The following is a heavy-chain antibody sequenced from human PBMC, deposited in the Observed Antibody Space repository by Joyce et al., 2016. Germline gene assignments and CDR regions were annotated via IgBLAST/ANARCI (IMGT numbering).Heavy chain of an antibody. CDR3: ARDGGESSKGIDY. Sequence: QVQLVQPGAEVRKPGASVKVSCKSSGYTFTRAGISWVRQAPGQGLDWIGGISAYTSNTNYAQKLQGRVTMTTDTSTSTAYMELRSLRSGDTAVYYCARDGGESSKGIDYWGQGTLVTVSS. V-gene: IGHV1-18*01. J-gene: IGHJ4*02. CDR1: GYTFTRAG. D-gene: IGHD3-22*01. CDR2: ISAYTSNT.